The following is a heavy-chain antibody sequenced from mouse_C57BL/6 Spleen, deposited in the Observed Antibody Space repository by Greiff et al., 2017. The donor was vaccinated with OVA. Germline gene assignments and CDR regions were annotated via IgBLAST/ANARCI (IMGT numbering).Heavy chain of an antibody. CDR1: GYAFTNYL. V-gene: IGHV1-54*01. Sequence: VKLMESGAELVRPGTSVKVSCKASGYAFTNYLIEWVKQRPGQGLEWIGVINPGSGGTNYNEKFKGKATLTADKSSSTAYMQLSSLTSEDSAVYFCARGDYYGRAPYAMDYWGQGTSVTVSS. CDR2: INPGSGGT. CDR3: ARGDYYGRAPYAMDY. D-gene: IGHD1-1*01. J-gene: IGHJ4*01.